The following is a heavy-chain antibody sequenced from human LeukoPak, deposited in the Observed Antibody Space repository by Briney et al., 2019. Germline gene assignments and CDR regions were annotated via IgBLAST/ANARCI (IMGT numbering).Heavy chain of an antibody. CDR1: GGSIRRYY. J-gene: IGHJ4*02. D-gene: IGHD4/OR15-4a*01. CDR3: ARLTMPTGPGDY. CDR2: IHYSGSA. Sequence: SGTLSLTCSVSGGSIRRYYWSWIRQPSGKGLEWIGYIHYSGSANYNPSIKSRVTISVAPSKHLLSLKLTSVTAADTGVYYCARLTMPTGPGDYWGQGTLVTVSS. V-gene: IGHV4-59*08.